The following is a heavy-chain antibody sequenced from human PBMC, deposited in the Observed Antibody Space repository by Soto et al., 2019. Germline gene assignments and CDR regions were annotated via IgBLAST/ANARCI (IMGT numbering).Heavy chain of an antibody. D-gene: IGHD2-2*02. CDR2: ISAYNGNT. Sequence: QVQLVQSGAEVKKPGASVKVSCKASGYTFTSYGISWVRQAPGQGLEWTGWISAYNGNTNYAQNLQGRVTMTTGTSTSTAYMGLRSLRSDDTAVYYCAVGYCSSTSCYRMGDYYYGMDVWDQGTTVTVSS. V-gene: IGHV1-18*04. CDR1: GYTFTSYG. J-gene: IGHJ6*02. CDR3: AVGYCSSTSCYRMGDYYYGMDV.